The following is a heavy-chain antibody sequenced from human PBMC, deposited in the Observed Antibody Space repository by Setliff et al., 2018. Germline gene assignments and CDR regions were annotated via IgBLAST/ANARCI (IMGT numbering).Heavy chain of an antibody. J-gene: IGHJ6*02. D-gene: IGHD3-22*01. CDR3: AKDSDSSGYYSRYYGMDV. CDR2: IRSKANSYAT. Sequence: PGGSLRLSCTASGFTSSNAWMSCGRQAPGKGPEWVGRIRSKANSYATAYAASVKGSFTMSRDDSKNTAYLQMNSLKTEDMAVYYCAKDSDSSGYYSRYYGMDVWGQGTTVTVSS. V-gene: IGHV3-73*01. CDR1: GFTSSNAW.